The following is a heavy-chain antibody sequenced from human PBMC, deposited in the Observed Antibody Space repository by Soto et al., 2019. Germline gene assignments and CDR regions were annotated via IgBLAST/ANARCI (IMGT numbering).Heavy chain of an antibody. D-gene: IGHD6-19*01. V-gene: IGHV4-39*01. Sequence: SETLSLTCTVSGGSISSSSYYWGWIRQPPGKGLEWIGTIFYSGSTYYNPSLKSRVTISVDTSKNQFSLKLSSVTAADTAVFYCARHLGGGWPYYFDSWGQGTLVTVSS. J-gene: IGHJ4*02. CDR3: ARHLGGGWPYYFDS. CDR2: IFYSGST. CDR1: GGSISSSSYY.